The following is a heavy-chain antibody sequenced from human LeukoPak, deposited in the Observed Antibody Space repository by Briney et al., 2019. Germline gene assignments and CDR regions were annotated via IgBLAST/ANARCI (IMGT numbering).Heavy chain of an antibody. CDR2: INPNNGGT. CDR3: ARSLDYYYYGMDV. CDR1: GYTFIDYY. V-gene: IGHV1-2*04. Sequence: ASVKVSCKASGYTFIDYYIHWVRQAPGQGLEWMGRINPNNGGTNYAQKFQGWVTMTRDTSISTAYMELSRLRSDDTAVYCCARSLDYYYYGMDVWGQGTTVTVSS. J-gene: IGHJ6*02.